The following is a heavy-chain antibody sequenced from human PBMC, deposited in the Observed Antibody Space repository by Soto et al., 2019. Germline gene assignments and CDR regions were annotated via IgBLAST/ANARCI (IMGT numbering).Heavy chain of an antibody. Sequence: PSDTLCLTCAVSGASISSGWWTWVRQPPGKGLEWIGETLYSGRTNYNSSLNSRVTISIDKSKKQFSLNLSSVTAADTAVYYCSSRVTDAPSWGQGTLVTVSS. CDR3: SSRVTDAPS. CDR2: TLYSGRT. CDR1: GASISSGW. D-gene: IGHD3-10*01. V-gene: IGHV4-4*02. J-gene: IGHJ4*02.